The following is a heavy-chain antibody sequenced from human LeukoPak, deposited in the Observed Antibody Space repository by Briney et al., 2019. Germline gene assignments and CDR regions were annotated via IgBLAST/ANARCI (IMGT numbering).Heavy chain of an antibody. CDR3: ARVGSLAYCSGGSCYSDPNWFDP. CDR1: GGSLSPYY. V-gene: IGHV4-59*01. J-gene: IGHJ5*02. D-gene: IGHD2-15*01. CDR2: IYYSGTT. Sequence: SETLSLTCSVSGGSLSPYYWSWVRQPPGKGLEWIGYIYYSGTTNYNPSLKSRVTISVDTSKNQFSLKLSSVTAADTAVYYCARVGSLAYCSGGSCYSDPNWFDPWGQGTLVTVSS.